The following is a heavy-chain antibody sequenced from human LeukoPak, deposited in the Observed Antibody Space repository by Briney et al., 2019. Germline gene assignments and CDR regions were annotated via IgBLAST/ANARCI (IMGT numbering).Heavy chain of an antibody. CDR3: ARGDYSSSWYEYNWFDP. Sequence: SETLSLTCTVSGGSISGYYWGWIRQPPGKGLEWIGSIYHSGNTYYSPSLKSRVTISVDTSKNQFSLKLSSVTAADTAVYYCARGDYSSSWYEYNWFDPWGQGTLVTVSS. CDR1: GGSISGYY. CDR2: IYHSGNT. D-gene: IGHD6-13*01. J-gene: IGHJ5*02. V-gene: IGHV4-38-2*02.